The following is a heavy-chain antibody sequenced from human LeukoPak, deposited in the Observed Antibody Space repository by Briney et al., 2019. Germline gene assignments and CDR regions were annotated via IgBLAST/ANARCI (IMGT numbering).Heavy chain of an antibody. V-gene: IGHV3-11*01. CDR3: ARDGPLGAFDI. Sequence: GGSLRLSCAASGFTFSYYYMSWLRQAPGQGLEWVSYISSSGSTIYYADSVKGRFTISRDNAKNSLYLQMNSLRAEDTAVYYCARDGPLGAFDIWGQGTMVTVSS. CDR2: ISSSGSTI. J-gene: IGHJ3*02. CDR1: GFTFSYYY.